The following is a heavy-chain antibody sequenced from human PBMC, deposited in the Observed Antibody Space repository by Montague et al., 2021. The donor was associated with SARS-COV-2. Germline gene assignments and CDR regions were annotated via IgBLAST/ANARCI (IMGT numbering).Heavy chain of an antibody. J-gene: IGHJ4*02. D-gene: IGHD5-24*01. CDR1: GFTFSIFA. CDR2: LYKDDRTT. Sequence: SLRPSCAASGFTFSIFAMSWARQAPGKGLEWISVLYKDDRTTDYAGSVKGRFTISRDNSKNTLYLQMDSLRVEDTAVYYCAKRNGYNPRNWSFDYWGRGTLVTVSS. CDR3: AKRNGYNPRNWSFDY. V-gene: IGHV3-23*03.